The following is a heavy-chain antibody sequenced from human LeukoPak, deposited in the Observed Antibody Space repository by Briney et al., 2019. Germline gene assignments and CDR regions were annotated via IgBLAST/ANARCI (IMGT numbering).Heavy chain of an antibody. D-gene: IGHD5-18*01. J-gene: IGHJ4*02. CDR3: ARIVPYNYGYVDY. CDR1: GGSISNYY. V-gene: IGHV4-59*01. Sequence: SETLSLTCTVSGGSISNYYWSWIRQPPGKGLEWIGYVYYSGTTNCNSSLRGRVTISVDTSKNQLSLKLNSVTAADTAVYYCARIVPYNYGYVDYWGQGTLVTVSS. CDR2: VYYSGTT.